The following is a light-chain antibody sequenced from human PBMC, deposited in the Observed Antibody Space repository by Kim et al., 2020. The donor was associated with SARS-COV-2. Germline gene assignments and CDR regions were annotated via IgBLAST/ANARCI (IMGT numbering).Light chain of an antibody. Sequence: SYELTQLPSVSVSPGQTASITCSGDKLGDKYACWYQQKPGQSPVLVIYQDSKRPSGIPERFSGSNSGNTATLTISGTQAMDEADYYCQAWDSSTAGVFGGGTQLTVL. CDR1: KLGDKY. CDR3: QAWDSSTAGV. J-gene: IGLJ2*01. CDR2: QDS. V-gene: IGLV3-1*01.